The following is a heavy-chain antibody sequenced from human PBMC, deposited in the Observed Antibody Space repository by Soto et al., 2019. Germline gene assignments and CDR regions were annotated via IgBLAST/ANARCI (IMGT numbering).Heavy chain of an antibody. D-gene: IGHD6-13*01. CDR2: IIPIFGTA. Sequence: QVQLVQSGAEVKKPGSSVKVSCKASGGTFSSYAISWVRQAPGQGLEWMGGIIPIFGTANYAQKFQGRVTITADKSTSTAYMELSSLRSEDTAVYYCAREGAGYSRTSEYFQHWGQGTLVTVSS. J-gene: IGHJ1*01. V-gene: IGHV1-69*06. CDR3: AREGAGYSRTSEYFQH. CDR1: GGTFSSYA.